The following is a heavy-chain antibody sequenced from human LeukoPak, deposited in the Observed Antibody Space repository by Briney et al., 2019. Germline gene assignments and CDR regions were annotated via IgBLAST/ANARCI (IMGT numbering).Heavy chain of an antibody. J-gene: IGHJ3*02. V-gene: IGHV4-34*01. CDR3: ARGSITMVRAENAFDI. D-gene: IGHD3-10*01. CDR1: GGSFSDYY. CDR2: INHSGST. Sequence: SETLSLTCAVYGGSFSDYYWSWIRQPPGKGLEWIGEINHSGSTNYNPSLKSRVTISVDTSKNQFSLKLSSVTAADTAVYYCARGSITMVRAENAFDIWGQGTMVTVSS.